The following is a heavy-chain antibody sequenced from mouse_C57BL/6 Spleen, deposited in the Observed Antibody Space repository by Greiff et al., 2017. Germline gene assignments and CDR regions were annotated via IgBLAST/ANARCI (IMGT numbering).Heavy chain of an antibody. CDR1: GYSITSGYY. J-gene: IGHJ3*01. CDR3: ATPFYYDYDGSWFAY. Sequence: ESGPGLVKPSQSLSLTCSVTGYSITSGYYWNWIRQFPGNKLEWMGYISYDGSNNYNPSLKNRISITRDTSKNQFFLKLNSVTTEDTATYYCATPFYYDYDGSWFAYWGQGTLVTVSA. D-gene: IGHD2-4*01. V-gene: IGHV3-6*01. CDR2: ISYDGSN.